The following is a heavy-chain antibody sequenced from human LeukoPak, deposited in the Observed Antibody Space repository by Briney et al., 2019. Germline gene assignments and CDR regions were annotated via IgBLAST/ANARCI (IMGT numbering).Heavy chain of an antibody. D-gene: IGHD3-10*01. CDR2: INPSGGST. V-gene: IGHV1-46*01. CDR3: ARILWFGELGAFGY. CDR1: GFTFSSYG. J-gene: IGHJ4*02. Sequence: GGSLRLSCAASGFTFSSYGMHWVRQAPGQGLEWMGIINPSGGSTSYAQKFQGRVTMTRDTSTSTVYMELSSLRSEDTAVYYCARILWFGELGAFGYWGQGTLVTVSS.